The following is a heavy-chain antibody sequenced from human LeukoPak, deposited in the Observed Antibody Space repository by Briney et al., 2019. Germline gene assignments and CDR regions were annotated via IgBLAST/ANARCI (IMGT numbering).Heavy chain of an antibody. Sequence: PGGSLRLSCAASGFTFSSYAMHWVRQAPGKGLDWVALITNDGMNKYHADSVKGRFIISRDNSKNTVYLQMNSLRAEDTAVYYCAREKGRFLEWLFHYGMDVWGQGTTVTVSS. CDR1: GFTFSSYA. J-gene: IGHJ6*02. CDR3: AREKGRFLEWLFHYGMDV. V-gene: IGHV3-30*04. D-gene: IGHD3-3*01. CDR2: ITNDGMNK.